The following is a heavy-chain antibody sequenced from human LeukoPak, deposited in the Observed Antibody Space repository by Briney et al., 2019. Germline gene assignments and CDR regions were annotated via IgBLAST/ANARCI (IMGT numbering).Heavy chain of an antibody. J-gene: IGHJ4*02. CDR1: HYTFTSYT. CDR3: ATLTNARFGSVR. CDR2: ITPYNGNT. V-gene: IGHV1-18*01. Sequence: ASVKVSCKASHYTFTSYTITWVRQAPGQGLEWMGWITPYNGNTNYEKRLQGRVTITTDTSTSTAYMEMRRLRSEDTAIYYCATLTNARFGSVRWGQGALVSVSS. D-gene: IGHD3-10*01.